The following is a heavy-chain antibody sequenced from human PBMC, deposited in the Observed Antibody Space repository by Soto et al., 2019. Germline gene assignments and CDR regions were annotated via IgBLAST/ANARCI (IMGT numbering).Heavy chain of an antibody. J-gene: IGHJ6*02. D-gene: IGHD5-12*01. CDR2: ISYDGSNK. Sequence: QVQLVESGGGVVQPGRSLRLSCGASGFTFSSYAMHWVRQAPGKGLEWVAVISYDGSNKNYADSVKGRFTISRDNSKNXVXXQMNSLRVEDTAVYYCARAPGYSGYDRYHYYGMDVWGQGTTVTVSS. V-gene: IGHV3-30-3*01. CDR1: GFTFSSYA. CDR3: ARAPGYSGYDRYHYYGMDV.